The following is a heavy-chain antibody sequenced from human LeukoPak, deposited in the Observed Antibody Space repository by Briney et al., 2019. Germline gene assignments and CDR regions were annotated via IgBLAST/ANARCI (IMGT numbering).Heavy chain of an antibody. V-gene: IGHV4-34*01. J-gene: IGHJ4*02. CDR2: INHSGST. CDR1: GGSFSGYY. Sequence: SETLSLTCAVYGGSFSGYYWSWIRQPPGKGLEWIGEINHSGSTYYNPSLKSRVTISVDTSKNQSSLKLSSVTAADTAVYYCARLRVGHDYVDYWGQGTLVTVSS. CDR3: ARLRVGHDYVDY. D-gene: IGHD1-26*01.